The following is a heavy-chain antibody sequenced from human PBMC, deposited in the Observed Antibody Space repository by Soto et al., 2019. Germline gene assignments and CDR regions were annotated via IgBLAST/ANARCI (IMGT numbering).Heavy chain of an antibody. D-gene: IGHD3-10*01. V-gene: IGHV1-3*01. Sequence: QVQLVQSGAEVKKPGASVKISCKASGYTFTSYAMHWVRQAPGQRLEWMGWINAGNGNTKYSQKFQGRVTITRDTSASKAYMELSSLRSEDTAVYYCARDHYYGSGSYNYFDYWGQGTLVTVSS. CDR3: ARDHYYGSGSYNYFDY. CDR1: GYTFTSYA. J-gene: IGHJ4*02. CDR2: INAGNGNT.